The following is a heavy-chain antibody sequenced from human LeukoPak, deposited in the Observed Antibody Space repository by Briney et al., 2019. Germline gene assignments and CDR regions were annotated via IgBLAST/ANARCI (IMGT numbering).Heavy chain of an antibody. CDR1: GFTFSSYN. CDR3: ARDVGYCSGGSCYSVDY. D-gene: IGHD2-15*01. Sequence: GGSLRLSCAASGFTFSSYNMNWVRQAPGKGLEWVSSISSSSSYIYYTDSVKGRFTISRDNAKNSLYLQMNSLRAEDTAVYYCARDVGYCSGGSCYSVDYWGQGTLVTVSS. J-gene: IGHJ4*02. CDR2: ISSSSSYI. V-gene: IGHV3-21*01.